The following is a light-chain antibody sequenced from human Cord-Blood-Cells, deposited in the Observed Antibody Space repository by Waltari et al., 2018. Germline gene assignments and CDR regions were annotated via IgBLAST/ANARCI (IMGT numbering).Light chain of an antibody. Sequence: DIQLTQSPSSLSASVGHRVTITCRASQSISSYLNWYQQKPGKAPKRLNYVPSSLQSVVPSRFSGSGSGTDFTLTISSVQPEDFATYYCQQSYSTPYSFGQGTKLEIK. V-gene: IGKV1-39*01. CDR2: VPS. CDR1: QSISSY. CDR3: QQSYSTPYS. J-gene: IGKJ2*03.